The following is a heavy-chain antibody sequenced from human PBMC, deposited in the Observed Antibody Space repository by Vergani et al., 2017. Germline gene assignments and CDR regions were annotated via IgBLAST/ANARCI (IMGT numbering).Heavy chain of an antibody. CDR2: ISWHSGSI. CDR1: GFTFDDYA. CDR3: AKDHYDFWSGYPNLSPFDL. Sequence: EVQLVESGGGLVQPGRSLRLSCAASGFTFDDYAMHWVRQPPAKGLEWVSGISWHSGSIGYADSVKGRLTISRDNAKNSLYLQMNSLRAEDTALYYCAKDHYDFWSGYPNLSPFDLWGRGTLVTVSS. D-gene: IGHD3-3*01. V-gene: IGHV3-9*01. J-gene: IGHJ2*01.